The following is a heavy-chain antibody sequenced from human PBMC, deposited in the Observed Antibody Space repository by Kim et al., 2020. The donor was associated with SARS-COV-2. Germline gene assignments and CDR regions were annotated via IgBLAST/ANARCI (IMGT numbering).Heavy chain of an antibody. J-gene: IGHJ4*02. Sequence: YADPMTGRFTISRDNAKHSLYLQMKRLRAEDTALYYCARLEGIVAFDYWGQGTLVTVSS. D-gene: IGHD1-26*01. CDR3: ARLEGIVAFDY. V-gene: IGHV3-20*03.